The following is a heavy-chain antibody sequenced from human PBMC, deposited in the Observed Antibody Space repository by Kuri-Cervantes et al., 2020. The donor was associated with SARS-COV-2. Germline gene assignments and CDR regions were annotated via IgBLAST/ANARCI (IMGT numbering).Heavy chain of an antibody. CDR3: TRDRRRYSGDTSHFYMDV. CDR2: ISDWSLNI. J-gene: IGHJ6*03. V-gene: IGHV3-48*01. Sequence: GESLKSSCAASGFTFRSSHMNWVRQAPGKGLEWISSISDWSLNIYYADSGKGRFNISRDNAKNSLFLQMNSLRVEDTAVYYCTRDRRRYSGDTSHFYMDVWGTGTTVTVSS. CDR1: GFTFRSSH. D-gene: IGHD5-12*01.